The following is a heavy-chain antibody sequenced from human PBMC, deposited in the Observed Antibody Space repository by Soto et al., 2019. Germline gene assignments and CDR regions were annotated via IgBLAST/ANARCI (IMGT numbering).Heavy chain of an antibody. J-gene: IGHJ4*02. Sequence: QVQVVQSGAEVKKPGASVKVSCKASGYTFTRYGISWVRQAPGQGLEWMGWITAYNGKTNYAQKLQGRVTMTTDTSTITAYMELRSLRSDDTAVYYCARAVSAAAGSYYFDYWGQGTLVTVSS. D-gene: IGHD6-13*01. CDR1: GYTFTRYG. CDR3: ARAVSAAAGSYYFDY. CDR2: ITAYNGKT. V-gene: IGHV1-18*01.